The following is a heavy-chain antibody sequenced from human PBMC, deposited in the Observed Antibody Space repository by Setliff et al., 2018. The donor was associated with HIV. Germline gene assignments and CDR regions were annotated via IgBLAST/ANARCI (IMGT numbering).Heavy chain of an antibody. Sequence: PSDTLSLTCTVSGGSISSYYWSWIRQPPGKGLEWIGYIYYSGSTNYNPSLKSRVTISVDTSKNQFSLKLSSVTAADTAVYYCARVRYSSGWYSHAFDIWGQGTMVTVS. CDR3: ARVRYSSGWYSHAFDI. V-gene: IGHV4-59*01. CDR1: GGSISSYY. J-gene: IGHJ3*02. D-gene: IGHD6-19*01. CDR2: IYYSGST.